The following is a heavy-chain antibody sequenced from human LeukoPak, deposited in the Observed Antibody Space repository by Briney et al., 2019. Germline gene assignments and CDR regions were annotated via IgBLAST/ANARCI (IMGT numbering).Heavy chain of an antibody. CDR1: GGTFSSYA. Sequence: ASVKVSCKASGGTFSSYAISWVRQAPGQGLEGMGGIIPILGTANYAQKVQGRVTITTDESTSTASMELSSLRPEDTAVYYCARVAGYYYGSGRNYMDVWGKGTTVTVSS. D-gene: IGHD3-10*01. J-gene: IGHJ6*03. CDR2: IIPILGTA. CDR3: ARVAGYYYGSGRNYMDV. V-gene: IGHV1-69*05.